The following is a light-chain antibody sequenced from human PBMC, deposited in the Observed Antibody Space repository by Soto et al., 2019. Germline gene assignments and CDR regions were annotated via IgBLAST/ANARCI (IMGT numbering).Light chain of an antibody. CDR2: IAS. CDR1: QSVSSNY. J-gene: IGKJ1*01. V-gene: IGKV3-20*01. Sequence: EIVLTQSPGTLSLFPGERATLSCRATQSVSSNYLAWYQQKPGQAPRLLIYIASSRATGIPDRFSGSGSGTDFTLTISRLEPEDFAVYYCQQYSTSPWTFGQGTKVEIK. CDR3: QQYSTSPWT.